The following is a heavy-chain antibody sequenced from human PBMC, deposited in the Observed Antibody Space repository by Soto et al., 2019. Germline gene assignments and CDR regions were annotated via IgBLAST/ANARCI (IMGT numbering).Heavy chain of an antibody. D-gene: IGHD2-2*01. CDR1: GFTFSSYG. V-gene: IGHV3-33*01. J-gene: IGHJ6*03. CDR3: ARDRFRGGYCSSTSCQKGYYYMDV. Sequence: SLRLSCAASGFTFSSYGMHWVRQAPGKGLEWVAVIWYDGSNKYYADSVKGRFTISRDNSKNTLYLQMNSLRAEDTAVYYCARDRFRGGYCSSTSCQKGYYYMDVWGKGTTVTVSS. CDR2: IWYDGSNK.